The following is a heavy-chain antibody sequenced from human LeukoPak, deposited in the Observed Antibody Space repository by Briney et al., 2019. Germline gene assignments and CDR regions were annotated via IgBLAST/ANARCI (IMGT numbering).Heavy chain of an antibody. D-gene: IGHD3-16*01. CDR1: GFTFSSYS. CDR3: ARVSYDYVWGSFDWFDP. Sequence: GGSLRLSCAASGFTFSSYSMNWVRQAPGKGLEWVSSISSSSSYIYYADSVKCRFTISRDNAKNSLYLQMNSLRAEDTAVYYCARVSYDYVWGSFDWFDPWGQGTLVTVSS. CDR2: ISSSSSYI. J-gene: IGHJ5*02. V-gene: IGHV3-21*01.